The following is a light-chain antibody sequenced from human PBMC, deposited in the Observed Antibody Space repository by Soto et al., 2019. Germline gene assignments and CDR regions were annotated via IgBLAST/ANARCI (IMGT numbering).Light chain of an antibody. CDR3: QKYNSAPLIT. CDR1: QAINNY. J-gene: IGKJ5*01. V-gene: IGKV1-27*01. Sequence: DIQMTQSPSSLSASVGDRVTITCRASQAINNYLAWYQQRPGKVPKLLIYAASTLQSGVPSRFRGSGSGTDFTLTISSLQPEDVATYYCQKYNSAPLITFGQGTRLEI. CDR2: AAS.